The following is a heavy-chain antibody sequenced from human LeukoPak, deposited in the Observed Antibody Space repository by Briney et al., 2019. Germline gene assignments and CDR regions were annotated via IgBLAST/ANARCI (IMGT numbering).Heavy chain of an antibody. V-gene: IGHV3-23*01. CDR1: GFTFSSYA. CDR3: AKGSYSSSWSPFDY. CDR2: ISGSGGST. Sequence: PGGSLRLSCAASGFTFSSYAMSWVRQAPGKGLEWVSAISGSGGSTYYADSVKGRFTISRDNSKNTLYLQMNSLRAEDTAAYYCAKGSYSSSWSPFDYWGQGTLVTVSS. D-gene: IGHD6-13*01. J-gene: IGHJ4*02.